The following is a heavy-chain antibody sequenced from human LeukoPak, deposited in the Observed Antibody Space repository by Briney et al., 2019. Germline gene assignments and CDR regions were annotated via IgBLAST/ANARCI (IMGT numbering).Heavy chain of an antibody. D-gene: IGHD6-13*01. Sequence: GASVKVSCKASGYTFTSYGISWVRQAPGQGLEWMGWISAYNGNTNYAQKLQGRVTMTTDTSTSTAYMELSSLTSEDTAVYFCARGFATLHSSSWYRDYYYYYYMDVWGKGTTVTVSS. CDR3: ARGFATLHSSSWYRDYYYYYYMDV. V-gene: IGHV1-18*01. CDR2: ISAYNGNT. J-gene: IGHJ6*03. CDR1: GYTFTSYG.